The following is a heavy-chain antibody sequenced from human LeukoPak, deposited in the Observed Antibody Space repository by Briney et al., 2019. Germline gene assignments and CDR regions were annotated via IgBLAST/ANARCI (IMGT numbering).Heavy chain of an antibody. CDR3: AGSYHYYMDV. CDR1: GGSMNSYS. J-gene: IGHJ6*03. Sequence: SETLSLTCTVSGGSMNSYSWSWIRQPPGKGLEWIGYISYIGSTKYNPSLKSRVTMSEDTSKKQFSLKLSSVTAADTAVYYCAGSYHYYMDVWGKGTTVTVSS. V-gene: IGHV4-59*01. CDR2: ISYIGST.